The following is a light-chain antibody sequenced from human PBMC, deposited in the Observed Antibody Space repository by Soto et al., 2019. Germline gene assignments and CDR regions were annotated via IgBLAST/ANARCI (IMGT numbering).Light chain of an antibody. J-gene: IGLJ1*01. V-gene: IGLV1-44*01. Sequence: SVLSQPPSASGAPGQRVTISCSGSSSNIGSNTVNWYQQLPGTAPRLLIYSNNQRPSGVPDRFSGSKSGTSASLAISGLQSEDEADYYCAAWDDSLNGSVFGTGTKVTV. CDR3: AAWDDSLNGSV. CDR2: SNN. CDR1: SSNIGSNT.